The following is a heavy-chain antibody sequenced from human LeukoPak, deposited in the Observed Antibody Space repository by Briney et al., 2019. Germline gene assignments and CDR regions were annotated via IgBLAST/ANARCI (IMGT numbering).Heavy chain of an antibody. CDR1: GFTVSSTS. D-gene: IGHD6-19*01. CDR3: VRDGGSGSPPGGGIGDYYGMDV. Sequence: GGSLRLSCAVSGFTVSSTSMTWVRQAPGKGLEWVSFLYTGDITYYADSMKGRFTISRDDSKNTLYLQMTGLRVEDTAIYYCVRDGGSGSPPGGGIGDYYGMDVWGQGTTVTVSS. CDR2: LYTGDIT. V-gene: IGHV3-66*01. J-gene: IGHJ6*02.